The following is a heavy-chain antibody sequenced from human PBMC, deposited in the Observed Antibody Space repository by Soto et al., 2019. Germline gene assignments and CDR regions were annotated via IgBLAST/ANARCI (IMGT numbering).Heavy chain of an antibody. CDR1: GYTFTSYG. CDR2: ISAYNGNT. CDR3: ARGSPPAPYPEYYYYGMDV. D-gene: IGHD2-2*01. V-gene: IGHV1-18*01. Sequence: QVQLVQSGAEVKKPGASVKVSCKASGYTFTSYGISWVRQAPGQGLEWMGWISAYNGNTNYAQKPQGRVTMTTDTSTSTAYMELRSLRSDDTAVYYCARGSPPAPYPEYYYYGMDVWGRGTTVTVSS. J-gene: IGHJ6*02.